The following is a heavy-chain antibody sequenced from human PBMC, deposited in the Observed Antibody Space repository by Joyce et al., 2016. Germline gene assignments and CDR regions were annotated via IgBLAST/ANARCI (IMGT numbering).Heavy chain of an antibody. J-gene: IGHJ6*02. D-gene: IGHD3-16*01. Sequence: QVHLVESGGGVVQPGRSLRLTCAASGFTFSDYGRHWGRQAPGKGVGGVAVIWYDGSNKYYGASVKGRFSISRDDSKNTLHLQMNSLRVEDTAMYYCARGRCGSVTCYKPYYYSGMDVWGQGTTVTVS. CDR2: IWYDGSNK. CDR1: GFTFSDYG. CDR3: ARGRCGSVTCYKPYYYSGMDV. V-gene: IGHV3-33*01.